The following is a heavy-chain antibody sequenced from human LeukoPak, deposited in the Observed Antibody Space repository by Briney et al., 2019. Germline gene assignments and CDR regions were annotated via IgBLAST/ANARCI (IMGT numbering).Heavy chain of an antibody. D-gene: IGHD3-22*01. CDR3: ARYDSRGDYYFDY. Sequence: PSETLSLTCTVSGGSISSYYWSWPRQTPGKGLEYIGYIYDSGSTNYNPSLKSRVTISVDTSKNQFSLQLSSVTAADTAVYYCARYDSRGDYYFDYWGQGTLVTVSS. CDR1: GGSISSYY. V-gene: IGHV4-59*01. CDR2: IYDSGST. J-gene: IGHJ4*02.